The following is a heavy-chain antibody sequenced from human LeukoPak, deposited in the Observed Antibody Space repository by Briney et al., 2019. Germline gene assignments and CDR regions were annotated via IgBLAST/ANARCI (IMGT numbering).Heavy chain of an antibody. CDR2: LKQDGPEK. CDR1: GFNLSGSW. J-gene: IGHJ4*02. V-gene: IGHV3-7*01. CDR3: ARDRAFKTFDY. Sequence: GGSLRLSCAASGFNLSGSWINCVRQAPGGGLGWVASLKQDGPEKYYVDSVKGRFNISRDNAKNSLYLQMISLRAEDTAVYSCARDRAFKTFDYWGQGTLVTVSS.